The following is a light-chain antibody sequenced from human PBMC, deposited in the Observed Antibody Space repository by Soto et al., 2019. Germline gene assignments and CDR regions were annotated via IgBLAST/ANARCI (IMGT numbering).Light chain of an antibody. Sequence: EIVMTQYPATLSVSPGERATLSCRASQGIGSTLAWYQQKPGQTPKLLIYDASTRATGVPARFSGGGSGTEFTLTINSLQSEDFAVYYCQRYNRWPLSFGGGTKVDIK. V-gene: IGKV3-15*01. CDR2: DAS. CDR1: QGIGST. J-gene: IGKJ4*01. CDR3: QRYNRWPLS.